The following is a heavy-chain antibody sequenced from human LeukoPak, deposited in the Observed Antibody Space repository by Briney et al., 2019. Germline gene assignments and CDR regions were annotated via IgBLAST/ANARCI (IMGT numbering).Heavy chain of an antibody. Sequence: PGGSLRLSCAASGFTFDDYAMHWVRQAPGKGLEWVSGLSWNSGSIGYADSVKGRFTISRDNSKNTLYLQMNSLRAEDTAVYYCAKDQGSGSYLHAFDIWGQGTMVTVSS. V-gene: IGHV3-9*01. J-gene: IGHJ3*02. CDR3: AKDQGSGSYLHAFDI. CDR2: LSWNSGSI. CDR1: GFTFDDYA. D-gene: IGHD1-26*01.